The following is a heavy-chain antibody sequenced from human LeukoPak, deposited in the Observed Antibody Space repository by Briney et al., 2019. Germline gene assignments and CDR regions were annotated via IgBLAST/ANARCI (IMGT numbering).Heavy chain of an antibody. D-gene: IGHD4-11*01. Sequence: SETLSLTCTVSGDSISSGSYFWSWLRQPAGTGLEWIGRIYTSGSTNYNPSLKSRVTISVDTSKNQFSLKLSSVTAADTAVYYCARCRSDYRTVDPWGQGTLVSVSS. J-gene: IGHJ5*02. CDR1: GDSISSGSYF. V-gene: IGHV4-61*02. CDR2: IYTSGST. CDR3: ARCRSDYRTVDP.